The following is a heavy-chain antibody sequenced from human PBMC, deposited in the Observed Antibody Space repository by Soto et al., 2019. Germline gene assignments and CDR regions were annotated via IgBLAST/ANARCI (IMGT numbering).Heavy chain of an antibody. D-gene: IGHD3-10*01. CDR2: IYHSGST. CDR3: ARVGYYGSGKALDY. CDR1: GGSISSGGYS. J-gene: IGHJ4*02. V-gene: IGHV4-30-2*01. Sequence: PSETLSLTCAVSGGSISSGGYSWSWIRQPPGKGLEWIGYIYHSGSTYYNPSLKSRVTISVDRSKNQFSLKLSSVTAADTAVYYCARVGYYGSGKALDYWGQGTRVTVSS.